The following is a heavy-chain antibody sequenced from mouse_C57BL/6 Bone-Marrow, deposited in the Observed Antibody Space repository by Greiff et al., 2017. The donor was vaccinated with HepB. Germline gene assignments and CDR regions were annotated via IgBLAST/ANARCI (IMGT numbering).Heavy chain of an antibody. CDR3: ARVVYYGDYAMDY. CDR1: GFTFSSYA. Sequence: VQLVESGGGLVKPGGSLKLPCAASGFTFSSYAMSWVRQTPEKRLEWVATISDGGSYTYYPDNVKGRFTISRDNAKNNLYLQMSHLKSEDTAMYYCARVVYYGDYAMDYWGQGTSVTVSS. D-gene: IGHD1-1*01. J-gene: IGHJ4*01. CDR2: ISDGGSYT. V-gene: IGHV5-4*01.